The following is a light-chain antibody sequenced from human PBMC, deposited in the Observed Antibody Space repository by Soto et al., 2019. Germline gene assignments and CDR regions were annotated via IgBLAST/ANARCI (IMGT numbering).Light chain of an antibody. V-gene: IGLV2-8*01. CDR3: SSPKV. Sequence: QSALTQPPSASGPPGQSVTISCTGTSSDAGGYNYVSWYQQHPGKAPKLMIYEVSKRPSGVPDRFSGSKSGNTASLTVSGLQAEDEADYYCSSPKVFGTGTKVTVL. J-gene: IGLJ1*01. CDR2: EVS. CDR1: SSDAGGYNY.